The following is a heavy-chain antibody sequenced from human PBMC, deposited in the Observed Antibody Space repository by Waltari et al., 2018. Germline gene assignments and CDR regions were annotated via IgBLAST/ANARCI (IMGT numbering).Heavy chain of an antibody. CDR1: GGPIMSGTYF. Sequence: QVHLQQSGPGLVKPSETLSLTCAVSGGPIMSGTYFWSWIRQFPGRGLEYIGYIPYSGKTYYHPSLMSRVSSSFHMSQNQFSLSLTSVTAADTAVYYCARGAEEGYGFDVWGQGTTVTVSS. V-gene: IGHV4-31*11. CDR3: ARGAEEGYGFDV. CDR2: IPYSGKT. J-gene: IGHJ6*02.